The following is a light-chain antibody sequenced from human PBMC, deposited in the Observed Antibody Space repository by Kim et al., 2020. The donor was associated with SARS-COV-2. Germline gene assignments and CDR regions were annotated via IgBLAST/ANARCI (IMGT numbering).Light chain of an antibody. CDR2: DVS. CDR3: CSYAGSYTLV. J-gene: IGLJ1*01. CDR1: SIAVGGYNY. Sequence: GQSVTISCTGTSIAVGGYNYVSWYQQHPGKAPKLMIYDVSKRPSGFPDRFSGSKSGTTSSLTISLLQAEDDAYYYCCSYAGSYTLVFGTGTKVTVL. V-gene: IGLV2-11*01.